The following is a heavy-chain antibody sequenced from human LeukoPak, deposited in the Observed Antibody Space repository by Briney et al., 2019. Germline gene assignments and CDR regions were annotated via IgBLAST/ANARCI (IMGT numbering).Heavy chain of an antibody. CDR3: ATEYYGSYNY. V-gene: IGHV3-30*03. Sequence: GGSLRLSCAASGFPFSNYGMNWVRQAPGKGPEWVAIISYDESNKDYADSVKGRFTISRDNSKNTLYLQMNSLRPEDTAVYYCATEYYGSYNYWGQGTLVTVSS. CDR1: GFPFSNYG. CDR2: ISYDESNK. J-gene: IGHJ4*02. D-gene: IGHD1-26*01.